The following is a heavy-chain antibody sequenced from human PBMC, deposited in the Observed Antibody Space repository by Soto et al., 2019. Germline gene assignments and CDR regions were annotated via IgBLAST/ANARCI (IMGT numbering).Heavy chain of an antibody. D-gene: IGHD2-2*01. Sequence: SETLSLTCTVSGGSISSYYWSWIRQPPGKGLEWIGYIYYSGSTNYNPSLKSRVTISVDTSKNQFSLKLSSVTAADTAVYYCASSTSIIGVVDYWGQGTLVTVSS. CDR1: GGSISSYY. CDR2: IYYSGST. CDR3: ASSTSIIGVVDY. J-gene: IGHJ4*02. V-gene: IGHV4-59*01.